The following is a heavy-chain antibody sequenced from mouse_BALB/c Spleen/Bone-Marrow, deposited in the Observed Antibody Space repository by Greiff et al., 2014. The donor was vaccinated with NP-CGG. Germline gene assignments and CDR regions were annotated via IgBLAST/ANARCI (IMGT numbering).Heavy chain of an antibody. Sequence: EVQLQQSGAELVKPGASVKLSCTASGFNFKDTYMHWVKQRPEQGLEWIGRIDSANGNTKYDPKFQGKATITADTSSSTAYLQLSSLASEDTAVYYCAAYYYDGSWGFAYWGQGTLVTVSA. D-gene: IGHD1-1*01. CDR1: GFNFKDTY. J-gene: IGHJ3*01. V-gene: IGHV14-3*02. CDR2: IDSANGNT. CDR3: AAYYYDGSWGFAY.